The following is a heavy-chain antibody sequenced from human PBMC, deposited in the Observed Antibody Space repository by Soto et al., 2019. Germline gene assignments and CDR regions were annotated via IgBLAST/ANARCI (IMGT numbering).Heavy chain of an antibody. CDR3: VRITGNFYADVDY. CDR2: LSGNSDIV. Sequence: EKQLVESGGGLAQPGRSLRLSCVTSGFYFDNYAMHWVRQGPGKGPEWVSGLSGNSDIVAYADSVKGRFTISRDNAKKSLYLQMNNLRPEDTGLYYCVRITGNFYADVDYWGQGTLVTVSS. CDR1: GFYFDNYA. V-gene: IGHV3-9*01. J-gene: IGHJ4*02. D-gene: IGHD7-27*01.